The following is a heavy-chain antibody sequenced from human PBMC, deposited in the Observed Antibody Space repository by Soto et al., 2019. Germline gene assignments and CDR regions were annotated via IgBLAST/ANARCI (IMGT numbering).Heavy chain of an antibody. V-gene: IGHV1-69*12. CDR3: AREETTVVTHYGMDV. CDR2: IIPIFGTA. Sequence: QVQLVQSGAEVKKPGSSVKVSCKASGGTFSSYAISWVRQAPGQGLEWMGGIIPIFGTANYAQKFQGRVTSXXDXSXXTAYMELGSLRSEDTAVYYCAREETTVVTHYGMDVWGQGTTVTVSS. D-gene: IGHD4-17*01. J-gene: IGHJ6*02. CDR1: GGTFSSYA.